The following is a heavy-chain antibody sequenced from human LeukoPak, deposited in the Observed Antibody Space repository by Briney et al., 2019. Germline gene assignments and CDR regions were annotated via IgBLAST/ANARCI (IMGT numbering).Heavy chain of an antibody. D-gene: IGHD3-10*01. Sequence: ASVKVSCKASGYTFTNYGISWVRQAPGQGLEWMGWISAYNTNTNYAQNLQGRVTMTTDTSTSTAYMELRSLRSDDTAVYYCARALYYGSGSYPDYWGQGTLVTVSS. CDR1: GYTFTNYG. CDR2: ISAYNTNT. J-gene: IGHJ4*02. CDR3: ARALYYGSGSYPDY. V-gene: IGHV1-18*01.